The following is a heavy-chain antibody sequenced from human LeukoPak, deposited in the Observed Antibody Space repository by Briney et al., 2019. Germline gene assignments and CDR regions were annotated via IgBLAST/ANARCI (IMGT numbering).Heavy chain of an antibody. Sequence: GGSLRLSCVASGFTFSSYSMQWVRQTPGKGLEWVGILSYDGTNTYYGESVKGRFTISRDNSQTTVYLQMNSLRAEDTAVYYCAKGGTSVTRYVDYWGQGTLVTVSS. CDR3: AKGGTSVTRYVDY. CDR1: GFTFSSYS. D-gene: IGHD4-17*01. J-gene: IGHJ4*02. V-gene: IGHV3-30*18. CDR2: LSYDGTNT.